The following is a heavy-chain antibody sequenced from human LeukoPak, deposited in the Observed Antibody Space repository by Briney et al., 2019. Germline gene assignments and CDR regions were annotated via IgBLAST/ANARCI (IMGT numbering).Heavy chain of an antibody. Sequence: ASVKVSCKASGYTFTGYYMHWVRQASGQGLEWMGWINPNSGGTNYAQKFLGRVTMTRDTSINTAYMEISRLRSDDTAIYYCARNPTLQLWLPEAMFDPWGQGTLVTVSS. CDR2: INPNSGGT. CDR3: ARNPTLQLWLPEAMFDP. J-gene: IGHJ5*02. D-gene: IGHD5-18*01. CDR1: GYTFTGYY. V-gene: IGHV1-2*02.